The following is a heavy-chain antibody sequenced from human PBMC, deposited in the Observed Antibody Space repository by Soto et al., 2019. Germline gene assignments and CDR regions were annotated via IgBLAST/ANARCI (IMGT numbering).Heavy chain of an antibody. D-gene: IGHD2-15*01. V-gene: IGHV3-23*01. CDR2: ISGSGGST. CDR3: AKDRPCSGGSCYSDRVWYFGL. J-gene: IGHJ2*01. Sequence: VGSLRLSCAASGFTFSSYAMSWVRQAPGKGLEWVSAISGSGGSTYYADSVKGRFTISRDNSKNTLYLQMNSLRAEDTAVYYCAKDRPCSGGSCYSDRVWYFGLWGRGTLVTVSS. CDR1: GFTFSSYA.